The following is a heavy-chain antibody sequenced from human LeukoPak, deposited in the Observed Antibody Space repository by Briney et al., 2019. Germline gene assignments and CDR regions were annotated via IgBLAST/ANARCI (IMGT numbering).Heavy chain of an antibody. CDR3: ARSESSAWHY. V-gene: IGHV1-2*02. D-gene: IGHD6-19*01. CDR1: GYTFTDYY. CDR2: INPNSGGT. J-gene: IGHJ4*02. Sequence: ASVKVSCKTSGYTFTDYYIHWMRQAPGQGLEWMGWINPNSGGTNYAQKFQGRVTMTRDTSINTAYVELSSLTSDDTAVYYCARSESSAWHYWGQGTLVTVSS.